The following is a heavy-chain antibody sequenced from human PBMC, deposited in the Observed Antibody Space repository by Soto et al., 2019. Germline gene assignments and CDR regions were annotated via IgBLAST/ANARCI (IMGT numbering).Heavy chain of an antibody. Sequence: GGSLRLSCAASGFTFSSYWMHWVRQDPEKGLVWVSRINGDGISTSYADSVKGRFTISRDNAKDTLYLHMNSLGAEDTAVYYCAREPSMYGDYWGTCGYWGQGTLVTVSS. CDR2: INGDGIST. J-gene: IGHJ4*02. V-gene: IGHV3-74*01. CDR3: AREPSMYGDYWGTCGY. D-gene: IGHD4-17*01. CDR1: GFTFSSYW.